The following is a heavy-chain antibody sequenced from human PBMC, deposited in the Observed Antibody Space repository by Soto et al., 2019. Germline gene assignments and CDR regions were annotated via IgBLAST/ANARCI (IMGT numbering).Heavy chain of an antibody. Sequence: GESLKISCKGSGYSFTSYWISWVCQMPGKGLEWMGRIDPSDSYTNYSPSFQGHVTISADKSISTAYLQWSSLKASDTAMYYCARLGYCSGGSCYYYGMDVWGQGTTVTVSS. V-gene: IGHV5-10-1*01. D-gene: IGHD2-15*01. CDR3: ARLGYCSGGSCYYYGMDV. J-gene: IGHJ6*02. CDR2: IDPSDSYT. CDR1: GYSFTSYW.